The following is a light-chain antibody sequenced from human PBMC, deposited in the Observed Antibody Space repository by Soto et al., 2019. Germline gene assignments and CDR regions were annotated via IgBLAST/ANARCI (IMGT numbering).Light chain of an antibody. CDR2: DIS. CDR3: QQYNNWPS. J-gene: IGKJ5*01. CDR1: QTVSRN. Sequence: EVVMTQSPATLSVSPGERAPLSCRASQTVSRNLAWYQQRPGQAPRLLIYDISNGAAGVPARFSGSGSETEFTLTIRSLQSEDVAVYFCQQYNNWPSFGQGTRLEIK. V-gene: IGKV3-15*01.